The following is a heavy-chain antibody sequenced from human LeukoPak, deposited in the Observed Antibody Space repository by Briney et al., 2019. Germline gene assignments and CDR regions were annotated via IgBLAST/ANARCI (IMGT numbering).Heavy chain of an antibody. CDR1: GGSFSNYY. CDR2: ITHSGST. D-gene: IGHD3-3*02. V-gene: IGHV4-34*01. J-gene: IGHJ3*02. CDR3: ARHFDVLDAFDI. Sequence: PSETLSLTCAVYGGSFSNYYWSWIRQSPGKGLEWIGEITHSGSTNYNPSLKSRVTISVDTSKNQFSLKLSSVTAADTAVYYCARHFDVLDAFDIWGQGTMVTVSS.